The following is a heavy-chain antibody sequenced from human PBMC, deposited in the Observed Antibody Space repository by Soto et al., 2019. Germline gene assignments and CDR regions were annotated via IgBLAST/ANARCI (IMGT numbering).Heavy chain of an antibody. J-gene: IGHJ4*01. CDR3: SMTLMAVRLSYEVAY. V-gene: IGHV3-23*01. CDR2: ISGGGDRT. D-gene: IGHD3-3*01. CDR1: GFTFSNYA. Sequence: EVQLLESGGGLVQPGGSLRLSCAASGFTFSNYAMSWVRQAPGKGLEWVSGISGGGDRTFYADSVKGRFTISTDNSKNTLSPPITSLRPDDPAVYYCSMTLMAVRLSYEVAYWGHGTLVTVSS.